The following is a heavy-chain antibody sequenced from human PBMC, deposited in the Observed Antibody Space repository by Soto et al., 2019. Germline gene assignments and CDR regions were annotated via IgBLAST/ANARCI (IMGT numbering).Heavy chain of an antibody. CDR3: ARAPQWSPTWYSYGLDV. D-gene: IGHD2-15*01. J-gene: IGHJ6*02. CDR1: GGTFSNVA. CDR2: IFPVFGTA. V-gene: IGHV1-69*12. Sequence: QVQLVQSGAEMKKPGSLVKVSCKASGGTFSNVAIAWVRQAPGQGLEWMGGIFPVFGTATYAQKFRGRVIIVADESTNPTYMELNSLTSEHTALYYCARAPQWSPTWYSYGLDVWGQGTSVIVSS.